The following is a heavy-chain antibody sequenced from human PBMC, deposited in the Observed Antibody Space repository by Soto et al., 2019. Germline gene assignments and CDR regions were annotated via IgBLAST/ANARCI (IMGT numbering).Heavy chain of an antibody. J-gene: IGHJ5*02. V-gene: IGHV4-30-4*01. CDR3: ARDLGIAVAGNWFDP. Sequence: TVSGGSISSGDYYWSWIRQPPGKGLEWIGYIYYSGSTYYNPSLKSRVTISVDTSKNQFSLKLSSVTAADTAVYYCARDLGIAVAGNWFDPWGQGTLVTVS. CDR1: GGSISSGDYY. CDR2: IYYSGST. D-gene: IGHD6-19*01.